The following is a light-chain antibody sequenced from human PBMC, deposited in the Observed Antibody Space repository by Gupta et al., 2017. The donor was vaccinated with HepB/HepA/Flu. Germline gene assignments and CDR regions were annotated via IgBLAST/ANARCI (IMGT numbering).Light chain of an antibody. CDR2: AAS. J-gene: IGKJ2*01. V-gene: IGKV3-20*01. CDR1: QRISANY. Sequence: ETVLTQSPGTLSLSPGERATLSCRASQRISANYLAWYQQKPGQAPRLLIYAASSRATGVPDRFSGSGSGTDFTLTISRLEPEDFAVYYCQQYVNSPLYTFGQGTKLEIK. CDR3: QQYVNSPLYT.